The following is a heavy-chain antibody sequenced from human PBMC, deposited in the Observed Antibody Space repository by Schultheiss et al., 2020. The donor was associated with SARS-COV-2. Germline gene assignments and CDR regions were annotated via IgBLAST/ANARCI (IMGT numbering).Heavy chain of an antibody. CDR3: AKDPSYLITFGGAIDY. D-gene: IGHD3-16*01. J-gene: IGHJ4*02. Sequence: GGSLRLSCAASGFTFSSYSMNWVRQAPGKGLEWVSSISSSSSYIYYADSVKGRFTISRDNAKNTLYLQMNSLRAEDTAVYYCAKDPSYLITFGGAIDYWGQGTLVTVAS. CDR2: ISSSSSYI. V-gene: IGHV3-21*04. CDR1: GFTFSSYS.